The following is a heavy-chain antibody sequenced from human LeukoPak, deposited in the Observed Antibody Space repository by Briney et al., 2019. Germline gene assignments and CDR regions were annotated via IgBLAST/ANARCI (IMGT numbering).Heavy chain of an antibody. CDR1: GFTFSSYY. CDR3: ARASWVSTTDAVR. CDR2: ISSSNTYI. V-gene: IGHV3-21*04. Sequence: GGSLRLSCAASGFTFSSYYMNWVRQAPGKGPEWVSSISSSNTYIDYADSVKGRFTISRDNAKNSLYLQMNNLRVEDTAIYYCARASWVSTTDAVRWGQGTLVTVSS. J-gene: IGHJ4*02. D-gene: IGHD1-14*01.